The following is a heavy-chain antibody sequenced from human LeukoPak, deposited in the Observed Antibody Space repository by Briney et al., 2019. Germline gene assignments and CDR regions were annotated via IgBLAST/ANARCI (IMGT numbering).Heavy chain of an antibody. CDR2: INSSSSDI. CDR1: GFTCSTYC. J-gene: IGHJ4*02. V-gene: IGHV3-21*01. Sequence: PGGSLRFSAAASGFTCSTYCMNWVRHAPGNGLMWCSSINSSSSDIDYADSVKGRITSSRDNAKNSLFLQMNSLRAEDTDLYYCARDRSTNSYAEYFFDYWGQGTLVTVSS. D-gene: IGHD5-18*01. CDR3: ARDRSTNSYAEYFFDY.